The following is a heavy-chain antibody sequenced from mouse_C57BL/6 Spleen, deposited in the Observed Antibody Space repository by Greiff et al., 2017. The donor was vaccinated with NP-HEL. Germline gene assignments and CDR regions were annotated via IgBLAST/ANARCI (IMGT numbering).Heavy chain of an antibody. V-gene: IGHV1-50*01. CDR1: GYTFTSYW. Sequence: VQLQQPGAELVKPGASVKLSCKASGYTFTSYWMQWVKQRPGQGLEWIGEIDPSDSYTNYNQKFKGKATLTVDTSSSTAYMQLSSLTSEDSAVYYCARGRLRGYFDDWGQGTTLTVSS. CDR2: IDPSDSYT. J-gene: IGHJ2*01. CDR3: ARGRLRGYFDD. D-gene: IGHD2-2*01.